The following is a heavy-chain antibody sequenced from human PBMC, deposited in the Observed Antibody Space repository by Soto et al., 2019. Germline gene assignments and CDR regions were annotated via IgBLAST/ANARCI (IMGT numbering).Heavy chain of an antibody. J-gene: IGHJ6*02. CDR1: GFTFSSYW. CDR2: IKQDGSEK. Sequence: HPGGSLRLSCAASGFTFSSYWMSWVRQAPGKGLEWVANIKQDGSEKYYVDSVKGRFTISRDNAKNSLYLQMNSLRAEDTAVYYCARVSYYGSGSYYTGGYYYGMDVWGQGTTVTVSS. CDR3: ARVSYYGSGSYYTGGYYYGMDV. V-gene: IGHV3-7*03. D-gene: IGHD3-10*01.